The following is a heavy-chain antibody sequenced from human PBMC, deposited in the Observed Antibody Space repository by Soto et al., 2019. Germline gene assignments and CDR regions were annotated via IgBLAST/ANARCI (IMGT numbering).Heavy chain of an antibody. CDR3: ARDQGTYYDFWSGYYPAY. J-gene: IGHJ4*02. Sequence: ESVGGVVQPGRSLRLSCAASGFTFSSYAMHWVRQAPGKGLEWVAVISYDGSNKYYADSVKGRFTISRDNSKNTLYLQMNSLRAEDTAVYYCARDQGTYYDFWSGYYPAYWGQGTLVTVSS. D-gene: IGHD3-3*01. CDR1: GFTFSSYA. CDR2: ISYDGSNK. V-gene: IGHV3-30-3*01.